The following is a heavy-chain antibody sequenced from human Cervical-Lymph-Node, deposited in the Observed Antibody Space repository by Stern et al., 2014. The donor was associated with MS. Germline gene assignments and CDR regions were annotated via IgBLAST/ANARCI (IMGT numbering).Heavy chain of an antibody. J-gene: IGHJ5*02. Sequence: VQLVESGGGVVQPGRSLRLSCAASGFTFSSYGMHWVRQAPGKGLERGAVISYDGSNKYYADSVKGRFTISRDNSKNTLYLQMNSLRAEDTAVYYCAKDLAAAGSDWFDPWGQGTLVTVSS. V-gene: IGHV3-30*18. CDR3: AKDLAAAGSDWFDP. CDR1: GFTFSSYG. D-gene: IGHD6-13*01. CDR2: ISYDGSNK.